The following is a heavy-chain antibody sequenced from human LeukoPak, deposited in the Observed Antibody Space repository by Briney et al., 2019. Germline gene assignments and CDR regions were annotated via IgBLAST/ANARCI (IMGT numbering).Heavy chain of an antibody. D-gene: IGHD5-24*01. CDR1: GVSISTNS. CDR2: IYYSGRA. V-gene: IGHV4-59*08. Sequence: SETLSLTCSVSGVSISTNSWNCLRQPPGQALEWFGYIYYSGRADYNPSLKSRVTMSVDTSKNQFSLNLTSVTAADTAVYYCARRGVEMAAIRPDNWFDPWGQGTLVTVSS. J-gene: IGHJ5*02. CDR3: ARRGVEMAAIRPDNWFDP.